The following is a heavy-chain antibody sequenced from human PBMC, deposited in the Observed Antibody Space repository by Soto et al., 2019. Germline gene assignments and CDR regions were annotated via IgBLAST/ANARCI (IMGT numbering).Heavy chain of an antibody. CDR2: VGGSGDST. J-gene: IGHJ3*01. Sequence: APGKGLEWLPCVGGSGDSTHYADSVKGRFTISRDNSKNTVDLQMSGLRAEDTAVYYCVKRSGQSNGWGAFDVWGQGAMVTVS. CDR3: VKRSGQSNGWGAFDV. V-gene: IGHV3-23*01. D-gene: IGHD6-19*01.